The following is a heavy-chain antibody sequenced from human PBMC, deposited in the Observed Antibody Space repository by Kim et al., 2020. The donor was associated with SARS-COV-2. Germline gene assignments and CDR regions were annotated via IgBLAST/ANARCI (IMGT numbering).Heavy chain of an antibody. Sequence: SVKVSCKASGGTFSSYAISWVRQAPGQGLEWMGGIIPIFGTANYAQKFQGRVTITADKSTSTAYMELSSLRSEDTAVYYCARSYRRMIAAAVTGHYFDYWGQGTLVTVSS. D-gene: IGHD6-13*01. CDR2: IIPIFGTA. CDR1: GGTFSSYA. J-gene: IGHJ4*02. V-gene: IGHV1-69*06. CDR3: ARSYRRMIAAAVTGHYFDY.